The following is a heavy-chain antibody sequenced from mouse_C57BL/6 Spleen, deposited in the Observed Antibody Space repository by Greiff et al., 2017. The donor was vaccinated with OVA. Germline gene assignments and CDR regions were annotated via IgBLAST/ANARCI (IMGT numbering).Heavy chain of an antibody. Sequence: VKLQESGPGLVQPSPSLSITCPVSGFSLTRYGVHWVRQPPGQVLEWLGVIWSGGSTDYNAAFISRLSISKDNSKSQVFFKMNSLQADDTAIYYCAISMITNWFAYWGQGTLVTVSA. V-gene: IGHV2-4*01. J-gene: IGHJ3*01. CDR3: AISMITNWFAY. D-gene: IGHD2-4*01. CDR2: IWSGGST. CDR1: GFSLTRYG.